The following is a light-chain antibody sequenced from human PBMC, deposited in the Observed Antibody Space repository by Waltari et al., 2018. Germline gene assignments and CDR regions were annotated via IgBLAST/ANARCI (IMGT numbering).Light chain of an antibody. CDR2: VTSDGSH. CDR3: QTGGHGTWV. J-gene: IGLJ3*02. Sequence: QLVLTQTPSASASLGASVKITCTLSSGHRSEIIAWLHQQPEKGPRFLMKVTSDGSHSKGDEIPDRFSGSSSGAERYLSISSVQSEDEADYYCQTGGHGTWVFGGGTKLTVL. CDR1: SGHRSEI. V-gene: IGLV4-69*01.